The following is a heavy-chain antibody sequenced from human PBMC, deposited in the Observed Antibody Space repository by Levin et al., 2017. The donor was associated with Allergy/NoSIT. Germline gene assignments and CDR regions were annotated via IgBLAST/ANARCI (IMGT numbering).Heavy chain of an antibody. CDR3: ARASTDGPYYCYMDV. J-gene: IGHJ6*03. CDR1: GFTFSTYS. CDR2: ISISSSPI. Sequence: GESLKISCAASGFTFSTYSMNWVRQAPGQGLEWISYISISSSPIYYADSVKGRFTISRDNAKKSLYLQMNSLRDEDTAVYYCARASTDGPYYCYMDVWGKGTTVTVSS. V-gene: IGHV3-48*02. D-gene: IGHD5-24*01.